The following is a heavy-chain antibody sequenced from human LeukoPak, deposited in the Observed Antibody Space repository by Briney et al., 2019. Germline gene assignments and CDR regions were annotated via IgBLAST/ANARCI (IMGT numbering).Heavy chain of an antibody. Sequence: PSETLSLTCTVSGGSISSSSYYWGWIRQPPGKGLEWIGSIYYSGSTNYNPSLKSRVTMSVDTSKNQFSLKLSSVTAADTAVYYCARSRYGDLTAFDYWGQGTLVTVSS. V-gene: IGHV4-39*07. CDR1: GGSISSSSYY. D-gene: IGHD4-17*01. CDR2: IYYSGST. J-gene: IGHJ4*02. CDR3: ARSRYGDLTAFDY.